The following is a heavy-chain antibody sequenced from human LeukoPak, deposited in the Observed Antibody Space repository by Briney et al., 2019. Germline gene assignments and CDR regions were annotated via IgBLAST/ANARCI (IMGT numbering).Heavy chain of an antibody. V-gene: IGHV3-30*02. CDR1: GFTFSYYG. CDR3: ARERPGSRVLDY. D-gene: IGHD3-10*01. Sequence: GGSLRLSCAASGFTFSYYGMHWVRQPPGKGLEWVAFIRYTASDKYYADSVKGRFTISRDNSKNTLYLQMNSLRVEDTAVYYCARERPGSRVLDYWGQGTVVTVSS. J-gene: IGHJ4*02. CDR2: IRYTASDK.